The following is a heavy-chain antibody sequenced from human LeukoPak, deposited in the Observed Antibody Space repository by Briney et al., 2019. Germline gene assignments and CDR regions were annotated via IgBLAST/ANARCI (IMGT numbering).Heavy chain of an antibody. J-gene: IGHJ4*02. CDR2: IIPIFGTA. D-gene: IGHD5-12*01. CDR1: GGTFSSYA. V-gene: IGHV1-69*05. CDR3: ARWTIVATTYYFDY. Sequence: SVKVSCKASGGTFSSYAISWVRQAPGQGLECMGGIIPIFGTANYAQKFQGRVTITTDESTNTAYMELSSLRSEDTAVYYCARWTIVATTYYFDYWGQGTLVTVSS.